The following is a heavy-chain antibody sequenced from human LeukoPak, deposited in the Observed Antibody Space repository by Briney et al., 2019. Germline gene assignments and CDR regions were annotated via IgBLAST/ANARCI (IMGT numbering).Heavy chain of an antibody. Sequence: SETLSLTCAVSGYSITSTYYWGWVRQPPGKGLEWIASMHHSGSTYSNPSLKSRVIISIDTSRNDFSLKLRFVTAADTALYYCVRLGYCSSTCCYFDSWGQGTLVTVSS. J-gene: IGHJ4*02. CDR2: MHHSGST. D-gene: IGHD2-2*01. CDR3: VRLGYCSSTCCYFDS. CDR1: GYSITSTYY. V-gene: IGHV4-38-2*01.